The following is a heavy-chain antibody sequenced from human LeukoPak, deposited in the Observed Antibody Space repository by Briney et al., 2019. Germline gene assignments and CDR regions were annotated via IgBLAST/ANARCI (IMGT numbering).Heavy chain of an antibody. CDR2: ISAYNGNT. CDR1: GYTFTSYG. D-gene: IGHD3-3*01. CDR3: PRDRPDLEIRIDAFDI. Sequence: ASVKVSCKASGYTFTSYGISWVRQAPGQGLEWMGWISAYNGNTNYAQKLQGRVTMTTDTSTSTAYMELRSLRSDDTAVYYCPRDRPDLEIRIDAFDIWGQGTMVTVSS. J-gene: IGHJ3*02. V-gene: IGHV1-18*01.